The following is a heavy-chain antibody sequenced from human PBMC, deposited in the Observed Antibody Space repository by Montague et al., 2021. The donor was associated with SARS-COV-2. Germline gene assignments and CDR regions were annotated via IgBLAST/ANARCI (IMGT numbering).Heavy chain of an antibody. CDR3: VRDHPYGGPRGAYDI. V-gene: IGHV4-59*01. Sequence: SETLSLTCTVSGRSITGYYWSWLRRSPGKGLEWIAYIYDGGAVNYNPSLGSRATISTDTSKNQLSLKVNSVTAADTAVYYCVRDHPYGGPRGAYDIGGQGTVVTGSS. CDR1: GRSITGYY. CDR2: IYDGGAV. J-gene: IGHJ3*02. D-gene: IGHD4-23*01.